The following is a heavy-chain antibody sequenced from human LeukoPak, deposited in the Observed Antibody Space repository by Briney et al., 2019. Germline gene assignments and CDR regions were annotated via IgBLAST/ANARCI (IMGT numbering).Heavy chain of an antibody. D-gene: IGHD6-19*01. CDR1: GYTFTGYY. CDR2: ISAYNGNT. CDR3: ARARRYSSGRFDY. Sequence: ASVKVSCKASGYTFTGYYMHWVRRAPGQGLEWMGWISAYNGNTNYAQKLQGRVTTTTDTSTSTAYMELRSLRSDDTAVYYCARARRYSSGRFDYWGQGTLVTVSS. V-gene: IGHV1-18*04. J-gene: IGHJ4*02.